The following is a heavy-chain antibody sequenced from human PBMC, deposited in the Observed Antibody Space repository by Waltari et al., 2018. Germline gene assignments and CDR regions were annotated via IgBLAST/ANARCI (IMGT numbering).Heavy chain of an antibody. V-gene: IGHV1-24*01. CDR1: GYTLPELS. CDR2: FDPEDGET. J-gene: IGHJ4*02. CDR3: ATDLGCSGGSCYSGVR. D-gene: IGHD2-15*01. Sequence: QVQLVQSGAEVKKPGASVKVSCKVSGYTLPELSMPWVRPAPGNGLEWMGGFDPEDGETIYAQKFQGRVTMTEDTSTDTAYMELSSLRSEDTAVYYCATDLGCSGGSCYSGVRWGQGTLVTVSS.